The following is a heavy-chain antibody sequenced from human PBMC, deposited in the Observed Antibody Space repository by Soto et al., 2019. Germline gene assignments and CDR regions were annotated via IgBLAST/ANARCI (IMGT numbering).Heavy chain of an antibody. CDR2: IYYAGTT. D-gene: IGHD3-3*01. J-gene: IGHJ4*02. CDR1: GGSMSSYY. CDR3: ARLGGYYQAFVQ. V-gene: IGHV4-59*01. Sequence: QVQLQESGPGLVKPSETLSLTCSVSGGSMSSYYWVWFRRPPGKRLEWIGHIYYAGTTSYNTSLTSRVSISLETTKSQFSLRLTSVTALDTAVYYWARLGGYYQAFVQWGRGTLVSLSS.